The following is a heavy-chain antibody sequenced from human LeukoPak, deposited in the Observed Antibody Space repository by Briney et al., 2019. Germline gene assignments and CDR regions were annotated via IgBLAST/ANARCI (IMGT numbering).Heavy chain of an antibody. CDR1: GGTFSSYA. Sequence: ASVKVSCKASGGTFSSYAISWVRQAPGQGLEWMGGIIPIFGTANYAQKFQGRVTITADESTSTAYMELSRLRSDDTAVYYCARSITTMIVVGSFGYWGQGTLVTVSS. CDR2: IIPIFGTA. CDR3: ARSITTMIVVGSFGY. D-gene: IGHD3-22*01. J-gene: IGHJ4*02. V-gene: IGHV1-69*01.